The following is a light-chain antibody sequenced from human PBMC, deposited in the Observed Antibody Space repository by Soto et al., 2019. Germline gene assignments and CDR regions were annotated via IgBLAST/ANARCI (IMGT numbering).Light chain of an antibody. CDR3: SSYTSSGTLV. J-gene: IGLJ2*01. CDR2: EVS. CDR1: SSDVGGYNY. V-gene: IGLV2-14*01. Sequence: QSALTQPASVSGSPGQSITISCTGTSSDVGGYNYVSWYQQHPDKAPKLMIYEVSNRPSGVSNRFSGSKSGNMASLTISGLQAEDEADYYCSSYTSSGTLVFGGGTKVTVL.